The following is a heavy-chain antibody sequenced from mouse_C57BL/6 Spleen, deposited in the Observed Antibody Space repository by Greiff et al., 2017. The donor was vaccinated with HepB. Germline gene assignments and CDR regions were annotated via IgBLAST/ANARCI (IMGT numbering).Heavy chain of an antibody. J-gene: IGHJ1*03. CDR3: AKGAYSNGYWYFDV. Sequence: VQLVESGPGLVQPSQSLSITCTVSGFSLTSYGVHWVRQSPGKGLEWLGVIWRGGSTDYNAAFMSRLSITKDNSKSQVFLKMNSLKADDTAIYYCAKGAYSNGYWYFDVWGTGTTVTVSS. D-gene: IGHD2-5*01. CDR2: IWRGGST. CDR1: GFSLTSYG. V-gene: IGHV2-5*01.